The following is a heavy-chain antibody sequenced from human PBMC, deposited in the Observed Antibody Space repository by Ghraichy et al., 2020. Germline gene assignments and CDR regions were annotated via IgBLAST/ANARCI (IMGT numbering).Heavy chain of an antibody. CDR1: GGSISSYY. J-gene: IGHJ4*02. CDR3: ARGYDSSGYNY. V-gene: IGHV4-59*01. CDR2: IYYSGST. D-gene: IGHD3-22*01. Sequence: GSLRLSCTVSGGSISSYYWSWIRQPPGKGLEWIGYIYYSGSTNYNPSLKSRVTISVDTSKNQFSLKLSSVTAADTAVYYCARGYDSSGYNYWGQGTLVTVSS.